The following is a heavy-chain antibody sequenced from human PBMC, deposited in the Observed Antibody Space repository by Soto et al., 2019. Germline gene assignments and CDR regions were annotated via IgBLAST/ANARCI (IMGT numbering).Heavy chain of an antibody. Sequence: QVQLVQSGAEVKKPGSSVKVSCKASGGIFSTYAISWLRQAPGQGLEWMGGIIPIFGTPNYAQRFQGRVTITADESKSPAYRELSSLRSEDTAVYYCARDRDDYGSGNYYNRIDFWGQGTLVTVSS. CDR1: GGIFSTYA. J-gene: IGHJ4*02. D-gene: IGHD3-10*01. CDR2: IIPIFGTP. CDR3: ARDRDDYGSGNYYNRIDF. V-gene: IGHV1-69*01.